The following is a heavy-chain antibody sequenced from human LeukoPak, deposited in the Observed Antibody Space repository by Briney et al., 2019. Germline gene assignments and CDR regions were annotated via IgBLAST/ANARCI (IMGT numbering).Heavy chain of an antibody. CDR3: ARHRAEMATISDDTFDM. D-gene: IGHD5-24*01. CDR2: FYTSGNT. J-gene: IGHJ3*02. V-gene: IGHV4-4*09. CDR1: GTSITPYS. Sequence: SETLSLTCSVSGTSITPYSWSWIRQPPGRELEWIGYFYTSGNTHQNPSLKSRVTMSIDASKNQLSLRLSSMTAADTAVYYCARHRAEMATISDDTFDMWGQGTMVTVSS.